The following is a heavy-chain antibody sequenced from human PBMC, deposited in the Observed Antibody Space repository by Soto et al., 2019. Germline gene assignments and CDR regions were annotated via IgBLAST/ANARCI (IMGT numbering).Heavy chain of an antibody. CDR1: GYTFTSYD. Sequence: ASVKVSCKASGYTFTSYDINWVRQATGQGLEWMGWMNPNSGNTGYAQKFQGRVTMTRNTSISTAYMELSSLRSEDTAVYYCARAVSWNRYNWNNPSRRYYDGMDAWGQGTTVTVSS. J-gene: IGHJ6*02. CDR3: ARAVSWNRYNWNNPSRRYYDGMDA. V-gene: IGHV1-8*01. D-gene: IGHD1-20*01. CDR2: MNPNSGNT.